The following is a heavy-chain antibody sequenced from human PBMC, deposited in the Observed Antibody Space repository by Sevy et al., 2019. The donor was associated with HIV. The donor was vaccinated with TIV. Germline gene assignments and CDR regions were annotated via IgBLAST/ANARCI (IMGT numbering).Heavy chain of an antibody. CDR3: AKDVSRTVFGVVIRVYGMDV. V-gene: IGHV3-30*18. D-gene: IGHD3-3*01. CDR2: ISDDGSIK. Sequence: GGSLRLSCAASGFTFNRYGMHWVRQAPGKGLEWVAVISDDGSIKYYADSVKGRFTGSRDNSKNTLYLQMNSLRAEDTALYYCAKDVSRTVFGVVIRVYGMDVWGQGTTVTVSS. CDR1: GFTFNRYG. J-gene: IGHJ6*02.